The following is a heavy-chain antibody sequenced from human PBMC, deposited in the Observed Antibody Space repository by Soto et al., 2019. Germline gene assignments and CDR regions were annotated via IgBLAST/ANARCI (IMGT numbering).Heavy chain of an antibody. V-gene: IGHV3-7*01. CDR2: ISYDGSEK. Sequence: GGSLRLSCAASGFTFSSYWMSWVRQAPGKGLEWVAVISYDGSEKYYVDSVKGRFTISKDNAKNTLYLQMNSLRAEDTAVYYCARDSFTDYYDSSGYPDYWGQGTLVTVSS. CDR3: ARDSFTDYYDSSGYPDY. CDR1: GFTFSSYW. J-gene: IGHJ4*02. D-gene: IGHD3-22*01.